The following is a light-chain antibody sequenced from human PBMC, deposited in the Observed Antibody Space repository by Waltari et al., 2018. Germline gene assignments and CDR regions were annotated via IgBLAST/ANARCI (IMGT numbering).Light chain of an antibody. CDR2: WAS. J-gene: IGKJ4*01. Sequence: DIVMTQSPDSLALSLGETATIHCQSSQSVLFSSNHNNYLAWYQQKPGQAPKLLISWASTRESGVPDRFSGSGSGTDFTLTISSLQAEDVAIYYCQQYSSLPLTFGGGTKVEIK. CDR3: QQYSSLPLT. CDR1: QSVLFSSNHNNY. V-gene: IGKV4-1*01.